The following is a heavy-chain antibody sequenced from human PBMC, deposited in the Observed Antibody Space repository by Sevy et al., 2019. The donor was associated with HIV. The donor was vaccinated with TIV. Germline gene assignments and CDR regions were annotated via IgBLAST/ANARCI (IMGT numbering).Heavy chain of an antibody. CDR2: ISAYNDNT. CDR3: ARVGDYVWGSYRMGSYFDY. CDR1: GYTFTSYG. V-gene: IGHV1-18*04. J-gene: IGHJ4*02. Sequence: ASVKVSCKASGYTFTSYGISWERQAPGRGLEWMGWISAYNDNTNYAQKLQGRVTMTTDTSTSTAYMELRSLRSDDTAVYYCARVGDYVWGSYRMGSYFDYWGQGTLVTVSS. D-gene: IGHD3-16*02.